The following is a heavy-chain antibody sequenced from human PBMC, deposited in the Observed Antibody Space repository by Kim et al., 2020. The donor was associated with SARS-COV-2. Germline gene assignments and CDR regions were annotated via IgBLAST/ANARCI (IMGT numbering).Heavy chain of an antibody. CDR2: ISGSGDSK. CDR1: GFTFSSNT. CDR3: VKWGGYGDC. J-gene: IGHJ4*02. D-gene: IGHD5-12*01. Sequence: GGSLRLSCAASGFTFSSNTINWVRQAPGKGLEWVSGISGSGDSKWYADPVKGRFTISRDNSKNTVYLQISSLGVEDTAVYYCVKWGGYGDCWGQGTLVTVSS. V-gene: IGHV3-23*01.